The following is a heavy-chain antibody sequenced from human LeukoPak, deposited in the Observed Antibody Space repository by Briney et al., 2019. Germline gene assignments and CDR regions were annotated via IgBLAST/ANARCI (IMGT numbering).Heavy chain of an antibody. CDR2: IRYDGSNK. D-gene: IGHD5-18*01. Sequence: GGFLRLSCAASGFTFSSYGMHWVRQAPGKGLEWVAFIRYDGSNKYYADSVKGRFTISRDNSKNTLYLQMNSLRAEDTAVYYCAKDHPTAMVPLDYWGQGTLVTVSS. V-gene: IGHV3-30*02. CDR3: AKDHPTAMVPLDY. J-gene: IGHJ4*02. CDR1: GFTFSSYG.